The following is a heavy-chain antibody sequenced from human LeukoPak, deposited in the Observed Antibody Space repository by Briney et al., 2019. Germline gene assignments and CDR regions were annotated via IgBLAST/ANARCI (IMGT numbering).Heavy chain of an antibody. CDR2: IYPSDSDT. J-gene: IGHJ4*02. CDR3: ARGHPDYIAAAYY. D-gene: IGHD6-13*01. CDR1: GYSFTTYW. Sequence: GESLKISCKGSGYSFTTYWIGWVRQMPGKGLEWMGIIYPSDSDTRYSPSFQGQVTISADKSISTAYLQWGSLKASDTAMYYCARGHPDYIAAAYYWGQGTLVTVSS. V-gene: IGHV5-51*01.